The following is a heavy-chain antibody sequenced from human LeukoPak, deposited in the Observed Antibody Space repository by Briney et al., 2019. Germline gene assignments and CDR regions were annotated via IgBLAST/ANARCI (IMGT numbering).Heavy chain of an antibody. D-gene: IGHD3-10*01. CDR3: ARRPPGGEFDY. CDR1: GGSISGYY. CDR2: MYNSGIT. Sequence: SETLSLTCTVSGGSISGYYWNWIRQPPGKGLEWIGYMYNSGITSYNPSLKSRVTISVDTSKSQFSLKLSSVTAADTAVYYCARRPPGGEFDYWGQGTLVTVSS. J-gene: IGHJ4*02. V-gene: IGHV4-59*08.